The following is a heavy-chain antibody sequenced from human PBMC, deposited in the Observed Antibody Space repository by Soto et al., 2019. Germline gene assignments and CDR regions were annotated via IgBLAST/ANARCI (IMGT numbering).Heavy chain of an antibody. V-gene: IGHV1-2*04. CDR1: GYTFTGYF. D-gene: IGHD1-7*01. Sequence: QVQLVQSGAEVKKPGASVKVSCKASGYTFTGYFMHWVRQAPGQGLEWMGWINPNSGGTNYAQKSQGWVTMTRDTAISTAYMALSRLRSDDTAVYYCASDLQLRVCDYWGQGTLVTVSS. CDR2: INPNSGGT. J-gene: IGHJ4*02. CDR3: ASDLQLRVCDY.